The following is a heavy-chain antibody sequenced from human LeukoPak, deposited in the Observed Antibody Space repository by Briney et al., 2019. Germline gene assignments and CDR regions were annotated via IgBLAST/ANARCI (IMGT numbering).Heavy chain of an antibody. J-gene: IGHJ5*02. CDR3: AREGVVAGSSRGWFDP. CDR1: GYTLSGFY. D-gene: IGHD6-19*01. V-gene: IGHV1-2*06. CDR2: IRPDDGAT. Sequence: ASVKVSCKASGYTLSGFYIHWVRQAPGQGLEWMGRIRPDDGATNYAQKIQGRVTLTRDTSISTSYMELSSLKSDDTAVYFCAREGVVAGSSRGWFDPWGHGTQVTVSS.